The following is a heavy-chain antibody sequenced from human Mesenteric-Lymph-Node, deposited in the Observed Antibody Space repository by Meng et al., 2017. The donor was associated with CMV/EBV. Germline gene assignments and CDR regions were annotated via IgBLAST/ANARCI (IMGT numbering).Heavy chain of an antibody. CDR1: GGSIRRRWQY. J-gene: IGHJ5*01. V-gene: IGHV4-39*02. CDR2: IFESGSA. CDR3: ARDTLTYSYGPGWIDS. Sequence: QLALREAGPALVKREETVSLRLTVSGGSIRRRWQYGGGSGQPAGKGLEWMGSIFESGSAHYNPALESRVTISIDKSKNEFFLNLGSVTAADTAMYFCARDTLTYSYGPGWIDSWGQGTLVTVSS. D-gene: IGHD3-10*01.